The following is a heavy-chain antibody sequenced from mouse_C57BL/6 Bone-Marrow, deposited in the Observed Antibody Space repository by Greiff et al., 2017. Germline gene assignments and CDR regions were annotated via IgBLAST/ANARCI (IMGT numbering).Heavy chain of an antibody. J-gene: IGHJ2*01. CDR1: GYTFTNYW. D-gene: IGHD4-1*01. CDR2: IYPGGGST. Sequence: VQLQESGAELVRPGTSVKMSCKASGYTFTNYWIGWVKQRPGHGLEWIGVIYPGGGSTNYNEKFKGKATLTADKSSSTAYMQFSSLTSEDSAIYYSAGGGTGGFDYWGQGTTLTVSA. V-gene: IGHV1-63*01. CDR3: AGGGTGGFDY.